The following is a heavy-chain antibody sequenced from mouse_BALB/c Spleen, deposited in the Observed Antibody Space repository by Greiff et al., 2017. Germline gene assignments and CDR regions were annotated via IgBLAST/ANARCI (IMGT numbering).Heavy chain of an antibody. D-gene: IGHD2-14*01. CDR3: ARGRYDGSAMDY. CDR2: ISTYYGDA. J-gene: IGHJ4*01. Sequence: VQWVESGAELVRPGVSVKISCKGSGYTFTDYAMHWVKQSHAKSLEWIGVISTYYGDARYNQKFKGKATMTVDKSSSTAYMELARLTSEDSAIYYCARGRYDGSAMDYWGQGTSVTVSS. CDR1: GYTFTDYA. V-gene: IGHV1S137*01.